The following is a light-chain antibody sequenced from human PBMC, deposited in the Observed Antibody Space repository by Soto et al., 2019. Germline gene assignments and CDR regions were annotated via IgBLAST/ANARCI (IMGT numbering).Light chain of an antibody. CDR3: QQYENPPT. Sequence: DLQMTQSPSSLSASVGHRVTITGQASQNINNYLNWYQQKPGRAPNLLIYAASNLEAGVPSRFRGSGSGTDFTFTISRLQPEDIATYYCQQYENPPTFGQGTRLEIK. V-gene: IGKV1-33*01. J-gene: IGKJ5*01. CDR1: QNINNY. CDR2: AAS.